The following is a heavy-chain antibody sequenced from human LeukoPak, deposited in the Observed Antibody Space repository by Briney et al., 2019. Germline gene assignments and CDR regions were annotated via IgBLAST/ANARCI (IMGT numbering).Heavy chain of an antibody. CDR2: INHSGST. CDR3: ATLALNCSGGSCYSAGDY. Sequence: PSETLSLTCAVYGGSFSGYYWSWIRQPPGKGLEWIGEINHSGSTNYNPSLKSRVTISVDTSKNQFSLKLSSVTAADTAVYYCATLALNCSGGSCYSAGDYWGQGTLVTVSS. V-gene: IGHV4-34*01. J-gene: IGHJ4*02. CDR1: GGSFSGYY. D-gene: IGHD2-15*01.